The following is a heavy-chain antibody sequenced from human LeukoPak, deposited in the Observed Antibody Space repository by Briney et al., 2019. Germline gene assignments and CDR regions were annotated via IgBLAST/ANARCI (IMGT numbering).Heavy chain of an antibody. D-gene: IGHD3-10*01. V-gene: IGHV1-69*13. CDR2: IIPIFGTA. Sequence: ASVKVSCKASVGTFSSYAISWVRQAPGQGLEWMGGIIPIFGTANYAQKFQGRVTITADESTSTAYMELSSLRSEDTAVYYCARGDHYGSGSYYNPYYFDYWGQGTLVTVSS. J-gene: IGHJ4*02. CDR3: ARGDHYGSGSYYNPYYFDY. CDR1: VGTFSSYA.